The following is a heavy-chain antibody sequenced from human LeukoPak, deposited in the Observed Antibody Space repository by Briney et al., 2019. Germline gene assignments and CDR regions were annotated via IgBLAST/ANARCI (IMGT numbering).Heavy chain of an antibody. Sequence: GGSLRLSCAASGFTFNTYAMSWVRQAPGKGLEWVSTISGSGGNTNYADSVKGRFTISRDNSKNTLYLQMNSLRAEDTAVYYCAKAPTGNGYGYGSPFYWGQGTLDTVSS. V-gene: IGHV3-23*01. CDR1: GFTFNTYA. CDR3: AKAPTGNGYGYGSPFY. CDR2: ISGSGGNT. J-gene: IGHJ4*02. D-gene: IGHD5-18*01.